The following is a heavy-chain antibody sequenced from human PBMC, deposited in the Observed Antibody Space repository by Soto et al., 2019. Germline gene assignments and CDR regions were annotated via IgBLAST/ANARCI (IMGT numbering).Heavy chain of an antibody. D-gene: IGHD2-21*02. J-gene: IGHJ6*02. CDR3: ARSVCGGDCYSGTYYGMDV. Sequence: PGGSLRLSCAASGFTFSSYAMSWVRQAPGKGLEWVSAISGSGGSTYYADSVKGRFTISRDNSKNTLYLQMNSLRAEDTAVYYCARSVCGGDCYSGTYYGMDVWGQGNQVTVSS. CDR2: ISGSGGST. V-gene: IGHV3-23*01. CDR1: GFTFSSYA.